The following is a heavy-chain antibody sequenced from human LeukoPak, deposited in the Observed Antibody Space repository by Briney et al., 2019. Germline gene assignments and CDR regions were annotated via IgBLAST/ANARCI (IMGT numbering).Heavy chain of an antibody. V-gene: IGHV3-30*02. CDR1: GFTFSSYD. CDR2: IRYDGSNK. CDR3: ARDSPYSGSYFLLDY. J-gene: IGHJ4*02. D-gene: IGHD1-26*01. Sequence: GGSLRLSCAASGFTFSSYDMHWVRQAPGKGLEWVAFIRYDGSNKYYADSVKGRFTISRDNSKNTLYLQMNSLRAEDTAVYYCARDSPYSGSYFLLDYWGQGTLVTVSS.